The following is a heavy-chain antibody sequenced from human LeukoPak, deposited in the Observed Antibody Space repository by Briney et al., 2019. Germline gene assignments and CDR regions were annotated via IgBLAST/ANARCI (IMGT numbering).Heavy chain of an antibody. CDR1: GYTFTSYA. J-gene: IGHJ6*02. CDR2: INAGNGNT. V-gene: IGHV1-3*01. D-gene: IGHD3-3*01. CDR3: ARASYDFWSGSSAPYGMDV. Sequence: ASVKVSYKASGYTFTSYAMHWVRQAPGQRLEWMGWINAGNGNTKYSQKFQGRVTITRDTSASTAYMELSSLRSEDTAVYYCARASYDFWSGSSAPYGMDVWGQGTTVTVSS.